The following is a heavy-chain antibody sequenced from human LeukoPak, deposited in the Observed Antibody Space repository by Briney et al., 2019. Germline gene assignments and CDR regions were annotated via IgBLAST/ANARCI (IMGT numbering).Heavy chain of an antibody. CDR2: IKQDGSAK. CDR3: ARVSYDERAYWDS. D-gene: IGHD3-22*01. Sequence: GGSLRLSCAASGFTFSSYSMNWVRQAPGQGLEWVANIKQDGSAKYYVASVKGRFTISRDNAKNSLYLQMNSLRAEDTAVYYCARVSYDERAYWDSWGQGTLVTVSS. CDR1: GFTFSSYS. V-gene: IGHV3-7*04. J-gene: IGHJ4*02.